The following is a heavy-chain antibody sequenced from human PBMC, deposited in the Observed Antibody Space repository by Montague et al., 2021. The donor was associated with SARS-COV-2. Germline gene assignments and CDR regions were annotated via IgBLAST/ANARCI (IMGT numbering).Heavy chain of an antibody. CDR1: GGSFSTYS. Sequence: SETLSLTCAVHGGSFSTYSWNWIRQPPGEGLEWIGEIHHGGSTNYNPSLKSRVTISADTSKNQFSLKLTSVAAADTAVYYCARLGDGVVPSPILGVGPYYSYCYMDVWGKGTTVTVSS. V-gene: IGHV4-34*01. D-gene: IGHD3-10*01. J-gene: IGHJ6*03. CDR3: ARLGDGVVPSPILGVGPYYSYCYMDV. CDR2: IHHGGST.